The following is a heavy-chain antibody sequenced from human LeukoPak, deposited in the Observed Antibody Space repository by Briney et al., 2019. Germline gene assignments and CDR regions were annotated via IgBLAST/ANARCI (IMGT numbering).Heavy chain of an antibody. CDR3: ARAVTGDVFDD. V-gene: IGHV4-59*02. J-gene: IGHJ4*02. CDR1: GGSVGGNY. Sequence: PSETLSLTCTVSGGSVGGNYWSWIRQPPGKVLEWIGYIYNDGSANYNPSLKSRVTISIDTSKNQFSLNLTSVTAADTAVYFCARAVTGDVFDDWGQGTLVTVSS. D-gene: IGHD7-27*01. CDR2: IYNDGSA.